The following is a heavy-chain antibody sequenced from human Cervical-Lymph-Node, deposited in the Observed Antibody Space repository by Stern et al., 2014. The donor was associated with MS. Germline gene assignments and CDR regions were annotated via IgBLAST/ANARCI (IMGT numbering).Heavy chain of an antibody. D-gene: IGHD5-18*01. CDR1: GYTFTNYP. V-gene: IGHV7-4-1*02. CDR3: ARDFVDTAMITRSDYLDS. CDR2: IITNTGNS. J-gene: IGHJ4*02. Sequence: DQLVESGAELKEPGASVKVSCKASGYTFTNYPMNWVRQAPGQGLEWMGWIITNTGNSTYAQGFTGRFVFSLDTSVSTAYLHISSLKAEDTAVYYCARDFVDTAMITRSDYLDSWGQGTLVTVSS.